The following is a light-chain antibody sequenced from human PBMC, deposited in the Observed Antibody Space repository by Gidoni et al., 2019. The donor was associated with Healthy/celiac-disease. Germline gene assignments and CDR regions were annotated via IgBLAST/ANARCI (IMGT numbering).Light chain of an antibody. Sequence: DIQMTQSPSTLSASVGDRVTITCRASQSISSWLAWDQQKPGKAPKLLIYKASSLESGVPSRFSGSGSGTEFTLTISSLQPDDFATYYCQQYNSYPLTFXGXTKVEIK. CDR2: KAS. CDR3: QQYNSYPLT. CDR1: QSISSW. J-gene: IGKJ4*01. V-gene: IGKV1-5*03.